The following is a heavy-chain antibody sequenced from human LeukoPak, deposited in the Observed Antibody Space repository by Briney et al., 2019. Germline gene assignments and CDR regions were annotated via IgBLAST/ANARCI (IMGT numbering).Heavy chain of an antibody. CDR1: AFTFSSYS. CDR3: ARDLWGSSGY. D-gene: IGHD6-13*01. J-gene: IGHJ4*02. Sequence: GGSLRLSCAPSAFTFSSYSMNWVRQAPGKGVEWVSSISSSSSYIYYADSVKGRFTISRDNAKNSLYLQMNSLRAEDTAVYYCARDLWGSSGYWGQGTLVTVSS. CDR2: ISSSSSYI. V-gene: IGHV3-21*01.